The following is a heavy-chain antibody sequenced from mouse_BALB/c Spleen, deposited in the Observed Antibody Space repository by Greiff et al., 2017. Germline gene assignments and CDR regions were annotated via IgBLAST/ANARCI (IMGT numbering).Heavy chain of an antibody. D-gene: IGHD2-3*01. CDR3: ARSGDGYFLSWFAY. Sequence: LVKTGASVKISCKASGYSFTGYYMHWVKQSHGKSLEWIGYISCYNGATSYNQKFKGKATFTVNTSSSTAYMQFNSLTSEDSAVYYCARSGDGYFLSWFAYWGQGTLVTVSA. V-gene: IGHV1S34*01. CDR1: GYSFTGYY. CDR2: ISCYNGAT. J-gene: IGHJ3*01.